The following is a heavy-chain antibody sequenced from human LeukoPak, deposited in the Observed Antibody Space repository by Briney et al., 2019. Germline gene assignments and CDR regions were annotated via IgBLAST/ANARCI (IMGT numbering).Heavy chain of an antibody. Sequence: SETLSLTCTVSGGSISSGSYYWSWIRQPAGKGLEWIGRIYASGSTDYNPSLKSRVTISVDTSKNQFSLKLTPVTAADTAVYYCARQGRKGYWGQGTLVTVSS. CDR2: IYASGST. V-gene: IGHV4-61*02. J-gene: IGHJ4*02. CDR3: ARQGRKGY. CDR1: GGSISSGSYY.